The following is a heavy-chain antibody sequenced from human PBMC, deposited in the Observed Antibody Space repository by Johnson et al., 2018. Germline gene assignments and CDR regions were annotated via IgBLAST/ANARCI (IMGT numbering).Heavy chain of an antibody. D-gene: IGHD1-26*01. CDR2: ISWNSGTI. CDR3: AKVRGHTTGAFDI. Sequence: VQLQESGGGLVQPGGSLRLSCAASGFTFSSYWMHWVRQGPGKGLEWVSGISWNSGTIGYADSVKGRFTVSRDNAKNSLYLQMNSLRAEDTALYYCAKVRGHTTGAFDIWGQGTMVTVSS. J-gene: IGHJ3*02. V-gene: IGHV3-9*01. CDR1: GFTFSSYW.